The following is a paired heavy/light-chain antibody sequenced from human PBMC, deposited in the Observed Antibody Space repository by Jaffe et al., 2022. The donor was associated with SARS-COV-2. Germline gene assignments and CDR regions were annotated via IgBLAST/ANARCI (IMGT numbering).Heavy chain of an antibody. Sequence: QITLKESGPTLVKPTQTLTLTCNFSGFSLGTRGMGVGWIRQAPGKALEWLAVIYWDDDKRYRASLRSSLTITKDTSKNQVVLTMANMDPADTATYFCAHTVRKVGKLERQESSFDVWGQGTMVTVSS. CDR1: GFSLGTRGMG. V-gene: IGHV2-5*02. J-gene: IGHJ3*01. CDR3: AHTVRKVGKLERQESSFDV. CDR2: IYWDDDK. D-gene: IGHD1-1*01.
Light chain of an antibody. J-gene: IGKJ4*01. CDR3: QQANTFPLT. V-gene: IGKV1-12*01. CDR2: TAS. CDR1: QGISNW. Sequence: DIQMTQSPSSVSASIGDRVTITCRASQGISNWLAWYQQKPGKAPNLLIYTASSLQSGVPSRFSGSGSGTDFTLTISSLQPEDFATYYCQQANTFPLTFGGGTKVEVK.